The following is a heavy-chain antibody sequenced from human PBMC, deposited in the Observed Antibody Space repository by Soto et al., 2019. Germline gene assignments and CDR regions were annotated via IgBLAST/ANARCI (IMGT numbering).Heavy chain of an antibody. J-gene: IGHJ4*02. CDR2: INAGNGNT. D-gene: IGHD6-19*01. V-gene: IGHV1-3*01. CDR1: GYSFTSYA. CDR3: ARAVAVAADFDY. Sequence: ASVKVSCKASGYSFTSYAMHWVRQAPGQRLEWMGWINAGNGNTKYSQKFQGRVTITRDTSASTAYMELSSLRSEDTAVYYCARAVAVAADFDYWGQGTLVTVSS.